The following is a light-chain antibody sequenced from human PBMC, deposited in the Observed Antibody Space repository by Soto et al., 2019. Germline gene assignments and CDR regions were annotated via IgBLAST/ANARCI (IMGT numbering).Light chain of an antibody. Sequence: QSVLTQPPSASGSPGQSVTISCTGTSSDVGDYNYVSWYQQHPGKAPKLIIYEVNKRPSGVPDRFSGSKAGNTASLTVSGLQVEDEADYYCSTYAGGNTFLFGGGTKVTVL. V-gene: IGLV2-8*01. CDR1: SSDVGDYNY. CDR2: EVN. J-gene: IGLJ3*02. CDR3: STYAGGNTFL.